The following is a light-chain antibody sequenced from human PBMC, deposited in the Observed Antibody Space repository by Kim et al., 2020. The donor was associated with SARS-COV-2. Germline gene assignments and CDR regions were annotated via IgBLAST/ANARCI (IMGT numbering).Light chain of an antibody. J-gene: IGLJ1*01. CDR1: TIGSKA. CDR3: KVWDSSSDPPYF. V-gene: IGLV3-12*02. CDR2: GDS. Sequence: TAQMARTTSGRNTIGSKAVHRYRQKPRQDLGLVIYGDSSRPSGIPERYSGSNPGNTATLTISRIEAGDEAVYYCKVWDSSSDPPYFFGTGTKVTV.